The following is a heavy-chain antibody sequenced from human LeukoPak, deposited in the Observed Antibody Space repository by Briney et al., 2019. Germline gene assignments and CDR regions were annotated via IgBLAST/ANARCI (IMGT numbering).Heavy chain of an antibody. Sequence: ASVKVSCKASGYTFTSYYMHWVRQAPGQGLEWMGIINPSGGSTGYAQKFQGRVTMTRDTSTSTVYMELSSLRSEDTAVYYCAREPGGRYYYDSSGPEEALDYWGQGTLVTVSS. J-gene: IGHJ4*02. V-gene: IGHV1-46*01. CDR2: INPSGGST. D-gene: IGHD3-22*01. CDR3: AREPGGRYYYDSSGPEEALDY. CDR1: GYTFTSYY.